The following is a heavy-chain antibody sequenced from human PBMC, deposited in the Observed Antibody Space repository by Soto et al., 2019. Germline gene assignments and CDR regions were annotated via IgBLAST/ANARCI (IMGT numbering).Heavy chain of an antibody. Sequence: ASVKVSCKASGYTFTSYAMHWVRQAPGQRLEWMGWINAGNGNTKYSQKFQGRVTITRDTSASTAYMELSSLRSEDTAVYYCARDRGRGYCSGGSCYTDYYFDYWGQGTLVTVSS. CDR3: ARDRGRGYCSGGSCYTDYYFDY. D-gene: IGHD2-15*01. CDR1: GYTFTSYA. J-gene: IGHJ4*02. V-gene: IGHV1-3*01. CDR2: INAGNGNT.